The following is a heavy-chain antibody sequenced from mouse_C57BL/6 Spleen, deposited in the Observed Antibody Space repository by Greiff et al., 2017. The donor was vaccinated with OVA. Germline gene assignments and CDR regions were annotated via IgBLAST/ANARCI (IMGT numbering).Heavy chain of an antibody. CDR3: ARKEYSNPFAY. V-gene: IGHV1-26*01. CDR1: GYTFTDYY. J-gene: IGHJ3*01. CDR2: INPNNGGT. D-gene: IGHD2-5*01. Sequence: EVQLQQSGPELVKPGASVKISCKASGYTFTDYYMNWVKQSHGKSLEWIGDINPNNGGTSYNQKFKGKATLTVDKSSSTAYMELRSLTSEDSAVYYCARKEYSNPFAYWGQGTLVTVSA.